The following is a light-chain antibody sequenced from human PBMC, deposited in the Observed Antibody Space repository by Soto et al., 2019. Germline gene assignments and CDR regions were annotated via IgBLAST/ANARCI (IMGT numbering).Light chain of an antibody. V-gene: IGLV2-11*01. J-gene: IGLJ2*01. CDR2: DVS. CDR1: SSDVGGYIY. Sequence: QSALTQPRSVSGSPGQSVTISCTGTSSDVGGYIYVSWYQQYPGKAPKLMIYDVSKRPSGVPDRFSGSKSGNTASLTISGLQAEDEADYYCCSYAGSYVVFGGGNKVTVL. CDR3: CSYAGSYVV.